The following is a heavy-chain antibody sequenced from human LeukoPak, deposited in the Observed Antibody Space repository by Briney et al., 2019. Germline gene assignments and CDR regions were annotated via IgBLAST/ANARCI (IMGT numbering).Heavy chain of an antibody. Sequence: SETLSPTCSVSGGSITGHFWSWIRQPAGKGLEFIGYMSSSGSTNYNLSLKSRVTISIGTSQNQFSLKVNSVTAADTAIYYCARLWGVAPPTDYYFYMDVWGKGTTVTVSS. CDR2: MSSSGST. CDR3: ARLWGVAPPTDYYFYMDV. CDR1: GGSITGHF. J-gene: IGHJ6*03. D-gene: IGHD3-16*01. V-gene: IGHV4-59*08.